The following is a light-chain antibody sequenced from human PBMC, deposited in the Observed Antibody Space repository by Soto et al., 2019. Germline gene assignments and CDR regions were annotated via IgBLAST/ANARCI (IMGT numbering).Light chain of an antibody. V-gene: IGLV2-8*01. CDR2: EVT. J-gene: IGLJ3*02. CDR1: SSDIGGYDH. CDR3: GSFAGAVWV. Sequence: QSALTQPPSASGSPGQSVTISCTGTSSDIGGYDHVSWYRQDPGKAPKVMIYEVTKRPSGVPDRFSGSKAGNTASLTVFGLQAEDEDNYYCGSFAGAVWVFGGGTKVTVL.